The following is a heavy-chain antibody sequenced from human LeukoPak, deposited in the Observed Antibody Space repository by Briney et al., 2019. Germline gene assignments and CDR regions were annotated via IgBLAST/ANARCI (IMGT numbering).Heavy chain of an antibody. D-gene: IGHD3-10*01. V-gene: IGHV3-33*01. J-gene: IGHJ5*02. CDR3: ARDPRENYYGSGSPDPYNWFDP. CDR1: GFSLSSHG. CDR2: IWYDASNK. Sequence: QPGRSLRLSCAASGFSLSSHGMHWVRQAPGKGLEWVAVIWYDASNKYYADSVKGRFTISRDNSKNTLHLQMNSLRVEDTALYFCARDPRENYYGSGSPDPYNWFDPWGQGTLVTVSS.